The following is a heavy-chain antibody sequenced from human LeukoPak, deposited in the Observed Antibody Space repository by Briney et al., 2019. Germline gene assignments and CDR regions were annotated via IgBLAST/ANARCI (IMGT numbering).Heavy chain of an antibody. Sequence: ASVKVSCRASGYTFTGYYMHWVRQAPGQGLEWMGRINPNNGGTNYAQKFQGRVTMTGDTSISTAYMELSSLRSDDTAVYYCTRESGSYHGNDYWGQGTLVTVSS. D-gene: IGHD1-26*01. CDR3: TRESGSYHGNDY. CDR1: GYTFTGYY. V-gene: IGHV1-2*06. CDR2: INPNNGGT. J-gene: IGHJ4*02.